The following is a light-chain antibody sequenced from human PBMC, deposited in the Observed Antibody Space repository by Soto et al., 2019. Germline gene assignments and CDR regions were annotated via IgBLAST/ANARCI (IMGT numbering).Light chain of an antibody. CDR1: TGDVTSTHF. Sequence: QAVVTQEPSLTVSPGGTVTLTCGSSTGDVTSTHFPYWFQQKPGQAPRTLIYETSNRHPWTPARFSGSLLGGKAALTLSGVQPEDEAEYYCLLYYGGAYVFGTGTKVTVL. CDR2: ETS. J-gene: IGLJ1*01. V-gene: IGLV7-46*01. CDR3: LLYYGGAYV.